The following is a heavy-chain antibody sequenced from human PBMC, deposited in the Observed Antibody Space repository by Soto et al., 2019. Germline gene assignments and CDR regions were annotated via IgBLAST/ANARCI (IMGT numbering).Heavy chain of an antibody. CDR1: GYTFTSYY. J-gene: IGHJ6*02. Sequence: ASVKVSCKASGYTFTSYYMHWVRQAPGQGLEWMGIINPSGGSTSYAQKFQGRVTMTRDTSTSTVYMELSSLRSEDTAVYYCARGTDCSGGSCRERWGYYYYYYGMDVWGQGTTVTVSS. CDR3: ARGTDCSGGSCRERWGYYYYYYGMDV. D-gene: IGHD2-15*01. V-gene: IGHV1-46*01. CDR2: INPSGGST.